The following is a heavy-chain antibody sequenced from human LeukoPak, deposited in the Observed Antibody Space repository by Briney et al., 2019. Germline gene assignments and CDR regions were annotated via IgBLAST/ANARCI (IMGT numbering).Heavy chain of an antibody. D-gene: IGHD6-13*01. V-gene: IGHV1-69*06. Sequence: SVKVSCKTSGVTFSNYAVSWVRQAPGQRFEWMGGIVPIFAPAHYAKKFQGRLTITADRSTNTAYMELSSLRSEDTAVYYCAREEGQQLAWAPFDLWGQGTLVTVSS. CDR3: AREEGQQLAWAPFDL. CDR2: IVPIFAPA. CDR1: GVTFSNYA. J-gene: IGHJ4*02.